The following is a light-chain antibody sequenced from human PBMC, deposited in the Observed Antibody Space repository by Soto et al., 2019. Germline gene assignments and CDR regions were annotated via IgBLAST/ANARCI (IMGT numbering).Light chain of an antibody. V-gene: IGKV3-20*01. J-gene: IGKJ2*01. CDR1: QSLSTRY. CDR3: QPYDTSPFS. CDR2: GAS. Sequence: EIVLTQSPGTLSLSPGERATLFCRASQSLSTRYLVWYQQRSGQAPRLLISGASSRAAGIPDRFSGSGSGTDFTLTISSLEPEDFAVYYCQPYDTSPFSFGQGTKVEI.